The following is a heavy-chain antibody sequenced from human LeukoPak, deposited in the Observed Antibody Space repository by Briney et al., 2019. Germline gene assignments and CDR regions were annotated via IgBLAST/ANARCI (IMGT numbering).Heavy chain of an antibody. CDR2: IYTSGST. CDR1: GGSISSGSYY. CDR3: ARERSYYDILTGYYTFGYFDY. J-gene: IGHJ4*02. V-gene: IGHV4-61*02. Sequence: SETLSLTCTVSGGSISSGSYYWSWIRQPAGKGLEWIGRIYTSGSTNYNPSLKSRVTISVDTSKNQFSLKLSSVTAADTAVYYCARERSYYDILTGYYTFGYFDYWGQGTLVTVSS. D-gene: IGHD3-9*01.